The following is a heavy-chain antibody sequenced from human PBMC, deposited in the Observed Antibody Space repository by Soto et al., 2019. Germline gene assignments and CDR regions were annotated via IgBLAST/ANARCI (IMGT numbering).Heavy chain of an antibody. V-gene: IGHV1-46*01. D-gene: IGHD3-9*01. CDR1: GYTFTSYY. J-gene: IGHJ6*02. CDR3: ARDPGYFVWLLYVGGEGRGGYYGMDV. Sequence: ASVKVSCKASGYTFTSYYMHWVRQAPGQGLEWMGIINPSGGSTSYAQKFQGRVTMTRDTSTSTVYMELSSLRSEDTAVYYCARDPGYFVWLLYVGGEGRGGYYGMDVWGQGTTVTVSS. CDR2: INPSGGST.